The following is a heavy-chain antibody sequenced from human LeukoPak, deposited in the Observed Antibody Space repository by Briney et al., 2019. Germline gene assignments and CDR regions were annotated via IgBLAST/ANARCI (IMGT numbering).Heavy chain of an antibody. CDR3: ARGRAAVYYFDY. CDR2: IYTSGST. CDR1: GASISNYF. J-gene: IGHJ4*02. V-gene: IGHV4-4*08. D-gene: IGHD6-13*01. Sequence: SETLSLTCTFSGASISNYFWSWIRQPPGKGLEWIGRIYTSGSTNYNPSLKSRVTISVDTSKNQFSLKLSSVTAADTAVYYCARGRAAVYYFDYWGQGTLVTVSS.